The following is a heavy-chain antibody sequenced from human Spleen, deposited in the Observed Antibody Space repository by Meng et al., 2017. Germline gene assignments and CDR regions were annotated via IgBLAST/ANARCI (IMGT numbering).Heavy chain of an antibody. CDR3: VCNWNSGCWY. V-gene: IGHV3-21*01. Sequence: EVQLVESGGGLVKPGGFLRLSCAASGFTFSTYSMKWVRQAPGKGLEWVSSISGSSSYIYYADSVKGRFTISRDNAKNSLYLQMNSLRAEDTAVYYCVCNWNSGCWYWGQGTLVTVSS. J-gene: IGHJ4*02. CDR1: GFTFSTYS. D-gene: IGHD1-7*01. CDR2: ISGSSSYI.